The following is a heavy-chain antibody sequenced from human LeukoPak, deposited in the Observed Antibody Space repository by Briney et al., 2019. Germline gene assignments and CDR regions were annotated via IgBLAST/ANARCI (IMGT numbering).Heavy chain of an antibody. Sequence: TGGSLRLLCAASRLTVRPNYMTGVRQAPGKGLEWVSVISSAGSTYYANSVKGRFTISRDNSKNTLYLQMNSLREEDTAVYYCASQTTVKYYFDSWGQGTLVTVSS. J-gene: IGHJ4*02. CDR2: ISSAGST. D-gene: IGHD4-17*01. CDR3: ASQTTVKYYFDS. CDR1: RLTVRPNY. V-gene: IGHV3-53*01.